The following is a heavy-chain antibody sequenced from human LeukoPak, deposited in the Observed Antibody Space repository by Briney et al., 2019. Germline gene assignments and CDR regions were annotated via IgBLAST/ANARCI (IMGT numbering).Heavy chain of an antibody. CDR3: ARGRNYYDSSGYFYYMDV. D-gene: IGHD3-22*01. CDR1: GGSISSGYY. Sequence: SETLSLTCTVSGGSISSGYYWGWIRQPPGKGLEWIGSIYHSGSTYYNPSLKSRVTISVDTSKNQFSLKLSSVTAADTAVYYCARGRNYYDSSGYFYYMDVWGKGTTVTVSS. J-gene: IGHJ6*03. CDR2: IYHSGST. V-gene: IGHV4-38-2*02.